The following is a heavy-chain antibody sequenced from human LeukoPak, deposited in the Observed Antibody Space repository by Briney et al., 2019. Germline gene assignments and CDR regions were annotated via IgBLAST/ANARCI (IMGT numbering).Heavy chain of an antibody. CDR1: QFTFSRFA. CDR2: LSGSGTAT. CDR3: AKHLGSHSFLFYYMDV. D-gene: IGHD2-21*01. V-gene: IGHV3-23*01. J-gene: IGHJ6*03. Sequence: TGGSLRLSREASQFTFSRFAMSWIRQAPGTGLEWVSTLSGSGTATYYADSVKGRFTTSRDNSKDPLYLQMDNLRADDTAVYYCAKHLGSHSFLFYYMDVWGTGTSVIVSS.